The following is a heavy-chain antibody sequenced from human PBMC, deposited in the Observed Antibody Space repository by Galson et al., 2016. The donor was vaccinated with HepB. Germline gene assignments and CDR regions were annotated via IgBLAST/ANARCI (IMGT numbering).Heavy chain of an antibody. CDR2: IYHSGNT. Sequence: SETLSLTCAVSGGSISSSNWWSWARQPPGKGLEWIGEIYHSGNTNYNASLKTRVTISMDKPKNQFLLRLTSVTAADTAVYYCARVPDSGSYNGGTGYWGRGTLVTVSS. J-gene: IGHJ4*02. CDR3: ARVPDSGSYNGGTGY. D-gene: IGHD1-26*01. V-gene: IGHV4/OR15-8*02. CDR1: GGSISSSNW.